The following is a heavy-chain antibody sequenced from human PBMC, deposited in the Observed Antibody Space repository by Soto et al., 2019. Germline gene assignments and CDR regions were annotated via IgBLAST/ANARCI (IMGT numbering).Heavy chain of an antibody. CDR2: ISGSGGST. CDR3: AKVGGSYGTIDY. CDR1: GFTFSSYA. Sequence: GGSLRLSCAASGFTFSSYAMSWVRQAPGKGLEWVSAISGSGGSTYYADSVKGRFTISRDNSKNTLYLQMNSLRAEDTAVCYCAKVGGSYGTIDYWSQGTLVTVSS. J-gene: IGHJ4*02. V-gene: IGHV3-23*01. D-gene: IGHD1-26*01.